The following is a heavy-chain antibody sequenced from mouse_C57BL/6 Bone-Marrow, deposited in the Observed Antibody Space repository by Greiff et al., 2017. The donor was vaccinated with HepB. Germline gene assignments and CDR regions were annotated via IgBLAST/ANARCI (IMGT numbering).Heavy chain of an antibody. J-gene: IGHJ3*01. CDR2: IWSGGST. CDR1: GFSLTSYG. V-gene: IGHV2-2*01. CDR3: ARNWGFAY. Sequence: VQLVESGPGLVQPSQSLSITCTVSGFSLTSYGVHWVRQSPGKGLEWLGVIWSGGSTDYNAAFISRLSISKDNSKSQVFFKMNSLQADDTAIYYCARNWGFAYWGQGTLVTVSA.